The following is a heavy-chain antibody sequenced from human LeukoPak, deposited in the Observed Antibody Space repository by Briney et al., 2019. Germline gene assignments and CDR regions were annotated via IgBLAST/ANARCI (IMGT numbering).Heavy chain of an antibody. V-gene: IGHV3-74*01. CDR1: GFTFSTYW. Sequence: PGGSLRLSCAASGFTFSTYWMHWVRQAPGKGPVWVSRINTDGSSISYADSVEGRFTISRDNAKNTLYLQTNSLRVEDTAVYYCARDFTPSKYYDNSGYYDYWGQGTLVTVSS. D-gene: IGHD3-22*01. J-gene: IGHJ4*02. CDR2: INTDGSSI. CDR3: ARDFTPSKYYDNSGYYDY.